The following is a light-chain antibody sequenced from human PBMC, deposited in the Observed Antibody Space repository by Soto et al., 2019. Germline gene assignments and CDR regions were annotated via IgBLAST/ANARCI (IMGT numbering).Light chain of an antibody. V-gene: IGLV2-8*01. J-gene: IGLJ1*01. Sequence: QSALTQPPSASGSPGQSVTISCTGTSSDIGAYDYVSWYQQHPGKVPKLMIYEVNKRPSGVPDRFSASKSGNTASLTVSGLQAEDEAEYYCSAYGGANNFYVFGTGNKLTVL. CDR1: SSDIGAYDY. CDR3: SAYGGANNFYV. CDR2: EVN.